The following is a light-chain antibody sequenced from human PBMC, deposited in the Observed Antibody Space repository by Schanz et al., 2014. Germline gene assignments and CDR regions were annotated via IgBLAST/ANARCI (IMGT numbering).Light chain of an antibody. Sequence: EVVMTQSPVTLSVSPGERATLSCRASQSVKSSYLAWYQQKPGQAPRLLIYGASSRATGIPDRFSGSGSVTDFTLTISRLEPEDSAVYYCQQYGESLWTFGPGTRVEIK. CDR3: QQYGESLWT. CDR1: QSVKSSY. V-gene: IGKV3-20*01. J-gene: IGKJ1*01. CDR2: GAS.